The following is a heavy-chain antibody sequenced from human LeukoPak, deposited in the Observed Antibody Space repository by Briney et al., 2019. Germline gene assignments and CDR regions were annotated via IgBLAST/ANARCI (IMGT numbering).Heavy chain of an antibody. V-gene: IGHV1-2*02. Sequence: ASVRVSCKASGYTFTGYYMHWVRQAPGQGLEWMGWINPNSGGTNYAQKFQGRVTMARDTSISTAYMELSRLRSDDTAVYYCARGGGIVGATAYWGQGTLVTVSS. CDR2: INPNSGGT. CDR3: ARGGGIVGATAY. J-gene: IGHJ4*02. D-gene: IGHD1-26*01. CDR1: GYTFTGYY.